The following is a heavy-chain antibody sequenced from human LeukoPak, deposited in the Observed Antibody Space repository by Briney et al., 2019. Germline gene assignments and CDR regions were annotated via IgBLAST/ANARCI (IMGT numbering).Heavy chain of an antibody. CDR1: GFTFSSYA. CDR2: ISGSGGST. J-gene: IGHJ4*02. D-gene: IGHD3-22*01. V-gene: IGHV3-23*01. CDR3: AKDLSGYSPFYQLYYFDY. Sequence: PGGTLRLSCAASGFTFSSYAMSWVRQAPGKGLEWVSAISGSGGSTYYADSVKGRFTISRDNSKNTLYLQMNSLRAEDTAVYYCAKDLSGYSPFYQLYYFDYWGQGTLVTVSS.